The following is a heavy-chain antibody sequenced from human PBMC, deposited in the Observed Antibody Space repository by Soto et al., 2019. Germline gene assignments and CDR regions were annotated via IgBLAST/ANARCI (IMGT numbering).Heavy chain of an antibody. CDR3: GRRGGYHYLSSDYHYAFDY. CDR2: IDLTDSYT. CDR1: GYIFRNNW. D-gene: IGHD3-22*01. Sequence: PGESLKISCKGSGYIFRNNWITWVRQMPGKGLEWVGRIDLTDSYTSYSPSFQGHVSFSADKSINTTYLHFSSLRASDTAVYYCGRRGGYHYLSSDYHYAFDYWGQGTLVTVSS. J-gene: IGHJ4*02. V-gene: IGHV5-10-1*01.